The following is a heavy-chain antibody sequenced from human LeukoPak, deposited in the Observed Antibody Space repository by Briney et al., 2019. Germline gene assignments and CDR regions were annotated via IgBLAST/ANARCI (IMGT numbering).Heavy chain of an antibody. V-gene: IGHV4-4*02. CDR1: GGSFSSSNW. D-gene: IGHD5-24*01. CDR3: ARDLDGYNPSFFY. CDR2: IFYSGST. Sequence: PSETLSLTCAVSGGSFSSSNWWSWVRQPPGKGLEWIGEIFYSGSTNYNPSLKSRVTISVDRSKNQFSLKLNSVTAADTAVYYCARDLDGYNPSFFYWGQGTLVTVSS. J-gene: IGHJ4*02.